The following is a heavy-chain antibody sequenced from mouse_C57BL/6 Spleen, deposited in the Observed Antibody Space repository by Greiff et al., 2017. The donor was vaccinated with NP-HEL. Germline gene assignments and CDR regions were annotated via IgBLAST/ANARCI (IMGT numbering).Heavy chain of an antibody. CDR1: GYTFTSYW. Sequence: VQLQQPGAELVMPGASVKLSCKASGYTFTSYWMHWVKQRPGQGLEWIGEIDPSDSYTNYNQKFKGKSTLTVDKSSSTAYMQLSSLTSEDSAVYYCARSPDGLLRYFDDWGQGTTPTVAS. J-gene: IGHJ2*01. D-gene: IGHD2-3*01. V-gene: IGHV1-69*01. CDR2: IDPSDSYT. CDR3: ARSPDGLLRYFDD.